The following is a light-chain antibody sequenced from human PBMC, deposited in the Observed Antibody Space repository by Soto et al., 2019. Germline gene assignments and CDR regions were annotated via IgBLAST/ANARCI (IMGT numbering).Light chain of an antibody. V-gene: IGKV1-12*01. J-gene: IGKJ3*01. CDR2: ATS. Sequence: DIQMTQSPSSVSASVGDRVTITCRASQGISNWLAWYQQKPGKAPKLLIYATSNLQSGVPSRFSGSGSGTDFTRTISSLQPEDFAAYYCQQSSSFHLTFGRGTKVDIK. CDR1: QGISNW. CDR3: QQSSSFHLT.